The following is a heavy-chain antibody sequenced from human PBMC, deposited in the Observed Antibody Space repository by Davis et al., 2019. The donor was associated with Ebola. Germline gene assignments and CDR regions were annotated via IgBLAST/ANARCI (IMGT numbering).Heavy chain of an antibody. Sequence: SETLSLTCTVSGGSISSGDYYWSWIRQPPGKGLEWIGYIYYSGSTNYNPSLKSRVTISLDTSKNQFSLKLSSVTAADTAVYYCARELNGRADLWGRGTLVTVSS. CDR1: GGSISSGDYY. CDR3: ARELNGRADL. J-gene: IGHJ2*01. CDR2: IYYSGST. V-gene: IGHV4-61*08. D-gene: IGHD2-8*01.